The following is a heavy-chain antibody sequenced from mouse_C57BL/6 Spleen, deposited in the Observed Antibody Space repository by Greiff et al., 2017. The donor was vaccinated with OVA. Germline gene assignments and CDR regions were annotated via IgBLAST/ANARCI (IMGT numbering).Heavy chain of an antibody. CDR1: GYAFSSSW. CDR3: ARWRDGGYFDY. V-gene: IGHV1-82*01. D-gene: IGHD3-3*01. J-gene: IGHJ2*01. CDR2: IYPGDGDT. Sequence: VQLQQSGPELVKPGASVKISCKASGYAFSSSWMNWVKQRPGKGLEWIGRIYPGDGDTNYNGKFKGKATLTADESSSTAYMQLSSLTSEDSAVYFCARWRDGGYFDYWGQGTTLTVSS.